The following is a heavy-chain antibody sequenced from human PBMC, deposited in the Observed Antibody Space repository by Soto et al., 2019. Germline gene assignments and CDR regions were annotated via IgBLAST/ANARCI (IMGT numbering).Heavy chain of an antibody. CDR3: ARDFLIAAAGYSSY. D-gene: IGHD6-13*01. V-gene: IGHV1-18*01. CDR1: GYTFTSYG. Sequence: GASVKVSCKASGYTFTSYGISWVRQAPGQGLEWMGWISAYNGNTNYAQKLQGRVTMTTDTSTSTAYMELRSLRSDDTAVYYCARDFLIAAAGYSSYWGQGTLVTVSS. CDR2: ISAYNGNT. J-gene: IGHJ4*02.